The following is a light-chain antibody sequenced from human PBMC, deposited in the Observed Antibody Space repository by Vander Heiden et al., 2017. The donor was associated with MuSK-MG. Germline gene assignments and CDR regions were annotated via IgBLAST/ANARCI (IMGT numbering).Light chain of an antibody. CDR1: QSISTW. Sequence: DIQMTQSPSTLSASVGDRVTITCRASQSISTWLAWYQQKSGKAPKLLIYKASTLRSWVPSRFSGSGSGTEFTLTISVLQPEDFATYYCQHYNSYPYTFGQWTMLEI. CDR3: QHYNSYPYT. J-gene: IGKJ2*01. V-gene: IGKV1-5*03. CDR2: KAS.